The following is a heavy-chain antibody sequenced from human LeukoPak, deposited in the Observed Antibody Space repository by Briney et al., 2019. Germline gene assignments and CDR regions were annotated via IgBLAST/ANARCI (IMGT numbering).Heavy chain of an antibody. V-gene: IGHV1-2*06. CDR1: GYTFTGHY. CDR2: INPNSGGT. CDR3: ARLGYCSSTSCQYYFDY. J-gene: IGHJ4*02. D-gene: IGHD2-2*01. Sequence: GASVKVSCKASGYTFTGHYMHWVRQAPGQGLEWMGRINPNSGGTNYAQKFQGRVTMTRDTSISTAYMELSRLRSDDTAVYYCARLGYCSSTSCQYYFDYWGQGTLVTVSS.